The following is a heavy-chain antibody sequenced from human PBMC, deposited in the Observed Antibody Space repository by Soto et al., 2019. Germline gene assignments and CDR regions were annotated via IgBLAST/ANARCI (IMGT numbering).Heavy chain of an antibody. V-gene: IGHV4-4*02. CDR3: VRDSGNGWKDY. Sequence: QVQLQESGPGLVKPSGTLSLTCAVSGGSISSTNWWNWVRQPPGKGLEWIGEIDHSGSTNYNPSLKSRVTMSVDEPKNQFSLKLSSVTAADTAVYYCVRDSGNGWKDYWGQGTLVTVSS. J-gene: IGHJ4*02. CDR1: GGSISSTNW. D-gene: IGHD6-19*01. CDR2: IDHSGST.